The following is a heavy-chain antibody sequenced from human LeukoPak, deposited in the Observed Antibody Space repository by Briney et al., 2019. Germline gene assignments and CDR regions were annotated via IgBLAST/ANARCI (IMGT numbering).Heavy chain of an antibody. Sequence: GGSLRLSCAASGFTFSSYSMNWVRQAPGKGLEWVSSISRSSSYIYYVDSMKGRFTISRDNAKNSLYLQMNSLRAEDTAVYYCARDLEVEGIGPTLWGQGTLVTVSS. D-gene: IGHD2-15*01. CDR3: ARDLEVEGIGPTL. CDR1: GFTFSSYS. V-gene: IGHV3-21*01. J-gene: IGHJ4*02. CDR2: ISRSSSYI.